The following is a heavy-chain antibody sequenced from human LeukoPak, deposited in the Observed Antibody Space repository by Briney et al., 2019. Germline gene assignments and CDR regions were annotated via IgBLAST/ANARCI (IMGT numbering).Heavy chain of an antibody. CDR2: IKEDGSEK. CDR1: GFTFRSYW. D-gene: IGHD6-13*01. Sequence: PGGSLRLSCAASGFTFRSYWMSWVRQAPGKGLEWVANIKEDGSEKYYVDSVKGQFTISRDNAKNSLYLQMNSLRAEDTAVYYCGRAGYSSSWPPYYYYGTDVWGQGTTVTVSS. CDR3: GRAGYSSSWPPYYYYGTDV. V-gene: IGHV3-7*05. J-gene: IGHJ6*02.